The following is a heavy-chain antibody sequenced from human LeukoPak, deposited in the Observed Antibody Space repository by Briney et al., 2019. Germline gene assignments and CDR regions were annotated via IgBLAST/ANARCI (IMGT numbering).Heavy chain of an antibody. J-gene: IGHJ4*02. V-gene: IGHV4-39*01. CDR3: ARHRSGWLQSSFDY. D-gene: IGHD5-24*01. CDR1: AGSISSTSYS. CDR2: VYYSGST. Sequence: SETLSLTCTVSAGSISSTSYSWGWIRQPPGKGPEWIGSVYYSGSTYYNPSLKSRVTISVDTSKNQFSLKLSSVTAADTAVYYCARHRSGWLQSSFDYWGQGTLVTVSS.